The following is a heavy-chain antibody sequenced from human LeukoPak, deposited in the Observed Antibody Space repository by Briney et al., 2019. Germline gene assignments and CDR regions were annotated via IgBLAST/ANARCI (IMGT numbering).Heavy chain of an antibody. CDR1: DFSFITYA. J-gene: IGHJ4*02. V-gene: IGHV3-23*01. Sequence: GSLRLSCAASDFSFITYAMSWVRQAPGKGLEWVSTISGGGDATYYADSVKGRFTISRDNAKNSLYLQMNSLRVEDTAVYYCARCTTGRTFGSLREIKRSREIDYWGQGTLVTVSS. CDR3: ARCTTGRTFGSLREIKRSREIDY. CDR2: ISGGGDAT. D-gene: IGHD1-1*01.